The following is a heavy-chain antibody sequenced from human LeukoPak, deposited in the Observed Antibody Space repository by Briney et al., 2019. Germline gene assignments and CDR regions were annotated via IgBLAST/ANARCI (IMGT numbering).Heavy chain of an antibody. Sequence: ASVKVSCKASGYTFTSYGISWVRQAPGQGLEWMGWISAYNGNTNYAQKLQGRVTMTTDTSTSTAYMELRSLRSDDTAVCYCAREAGGIAAAGIYYFDYWGQGTLVTVS. CDR2: ISAYNGNT. D-gene: IGHD6-13*01. V-gene: IGHV1-18*01. CDR3: AREAGGIAAAGIYYFDY. J-gene: IGHJ4*02. CDR1: GYTFTSYG.